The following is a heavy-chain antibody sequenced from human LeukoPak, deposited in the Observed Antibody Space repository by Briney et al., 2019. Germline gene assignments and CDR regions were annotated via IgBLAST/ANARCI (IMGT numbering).Heavy chain of an antibody. CDR2: IYHSGST. J-gene: IGHJ4*02. Sequence: GSLRLSCAASGFTFSNYAMSWIRQPPGKGLEWIGSIYHSGSTYYNPSLKSRVTISVDTSKNQFSLKLSSVTAADTAVYYCASMPPYSGSPSGSFFDYWGQGTLVTVSS. CDR1: GFTFSNYA. V-gene: IGHV4-38-2*01. D-gene: IGHD1-26*01. CDR3: ASMPPYSGSPSGSFFDY.